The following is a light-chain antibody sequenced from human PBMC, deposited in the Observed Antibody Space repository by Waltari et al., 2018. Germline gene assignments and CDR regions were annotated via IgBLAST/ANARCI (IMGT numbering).Light chain of an antibody. Sequence: DIQMTQSPSSLSASVGDRVTITCRASQGISNYLAWYQQKPGEVPKLLIYAACTVQSGVPSQFSGSGSGTDFTLTISSLKPADVATYYCQKYNSAPRTFGQVTKVEIK. CDR3: QKYNSAPRT. V-gene: IGKV1-27*01. CDR2: AAC. CDR1: QGISNY. J-gene: IGKJ1*01.